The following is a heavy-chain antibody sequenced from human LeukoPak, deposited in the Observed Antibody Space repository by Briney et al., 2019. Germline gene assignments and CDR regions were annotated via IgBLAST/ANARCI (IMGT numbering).Heavy chain of an antibody. CDR1: GFTFSSYA. V-gene: IGHV3-23*01. Sequence: PGGSLRLSCAASGFTFSSYAMSWVRQAPGKGLEWVSAISGSGGSTYYADSVKGRFTISRDNSKNTLYLQMNSLRAEDTAVYYCAKDSGPWIAAAGFDYWGQGTLVTVSS. CDR3: AKDSGPWIAAAGFDY. J-gene: IGHJ4*02. CDR2: ISGSGGST. D-gene: IGHD6-13*01.